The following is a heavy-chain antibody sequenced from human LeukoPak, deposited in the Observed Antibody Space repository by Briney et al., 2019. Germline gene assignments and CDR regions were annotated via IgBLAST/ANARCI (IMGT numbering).Heavy chain of an antibody. D-gene: IGHD4-17*01. J-gene: IGHJ6*02. CDR3: ARGKVVRYYYYGMDV. CDR1: GGSFSGYY. Sequence: PSETLSLTCAVYGGSFSGYYWSWIRQPPGKGLEWIGEINHSGSTNYNPSLKSRVTISVDTSKNQFSLKLSSVTAADTAVYYCARGKVVRYYYYGMDVWGQGTTVTVSS. V-gene: IGHV4-34*01. CDR2: INHSGST.